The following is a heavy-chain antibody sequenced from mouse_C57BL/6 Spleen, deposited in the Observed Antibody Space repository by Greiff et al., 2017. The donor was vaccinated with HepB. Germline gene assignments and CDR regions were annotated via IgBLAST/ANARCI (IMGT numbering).Heavy chain of an antibody. CDR1: GYAFSSSW. CDR3: ARWLLRSYAMDY. CDR2: IYPGDGDT. J-gene: IGHJ4*01. Sequence: VQLQQSGPELVKPGASVKISCKASGYAFSSSWMNWVKQRPGKGLEWIGRIYPGDGDTNYNGKFKGKATLTADKSSSTAYMQLSSLTSEDSAAYFCARWLLRSYAMDYWGQGTSVTVSS. V-gene: IGHV1-82*01. D-gene: IGHD1-1*01.